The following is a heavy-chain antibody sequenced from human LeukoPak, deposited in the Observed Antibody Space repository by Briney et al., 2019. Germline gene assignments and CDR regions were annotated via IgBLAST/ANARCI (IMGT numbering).Heavy chain of an antibody. J-gene: IGHJ4*02. CDR3: AKAYYYGSGSSYSSFDY. V-gene: IGHV3-23*01. D-gene: IGHD3-10*01. CDR2: ISGNG. Sequence: PGGSLRLSCVASGFTFSSYGMSWVRQAPRKGLEWVSTISGNGYYADSVKGRFTISRDNSKNTLYLQMNSLRAEDTAVYYCAKAYYYGSGSSYSSFDYWGQGTLVTVSS. CDR1: GFTFSSYG.